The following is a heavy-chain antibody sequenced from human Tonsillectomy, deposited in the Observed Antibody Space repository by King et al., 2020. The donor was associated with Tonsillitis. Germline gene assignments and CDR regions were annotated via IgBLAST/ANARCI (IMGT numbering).Heavy chain of an antibody. Sequence: QEQLVQSGAEVKKPGASVKVSCKASGYTFTSYGISWVRQAPGHGLEWMGWISAYNDNTDYAQKLKGRVTMTTDTSTSTAYMELRSLRSDDTAVYYCARGLTSSWFDAFDIWGQGTMVTVSS. CDR1: GYTFTSYG. CDR2: ISAYNDNT. CDR3: ARGLTSSWFDAFDI. D-gene: IGHD6-13*01. V-gene: IGHV1-18*01. J-gene: IGHJ3*02.